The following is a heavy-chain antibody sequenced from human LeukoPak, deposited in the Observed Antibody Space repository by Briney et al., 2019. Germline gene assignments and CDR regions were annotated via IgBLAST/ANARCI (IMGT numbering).Heavy chain of an antibody. CDR3: AREQHRSVNPYGDYAGDGMDV. J-gene: IGHJ6*02. V-gene: IGHV3-30*02. CDR2: IRYDGSNK. Sequence: PGGSLRLSCAASGFTFSSYGMHWVRQAPGKGLEWVAFIRYDGSNKYYADSVKGRFTISRDNSKNTLYLQMNSLRAEDTAVYYCAREQHRSVNPYGDYAGDGMDVWGQGTTVTVSS. CDR1: GFTFSSYG. D-gene: IGHD4-17*01.